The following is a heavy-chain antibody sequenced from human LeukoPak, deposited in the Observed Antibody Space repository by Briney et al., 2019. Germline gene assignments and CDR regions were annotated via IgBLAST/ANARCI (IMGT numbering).Heavy chain of an antibody. V-gene: IGHV4-39*07. Sequence: AETLSLTCTVSGDSFTRCDYYWGWVRQPPGKRLEGSGSIFYSGSTYYNPYLKSRVTMSLDTSKNQSSLQLSSVTGADTAVYYWARDYGTGPTPPRFDYWGQGTLITVSS. D-gene: IGHD3-16*01. CDR3: ARDYGTGPTPPRFDY. J-gene: IGHJ4*02. CDR2: IFYSGST. CDR1: GDSFTRCDYY.